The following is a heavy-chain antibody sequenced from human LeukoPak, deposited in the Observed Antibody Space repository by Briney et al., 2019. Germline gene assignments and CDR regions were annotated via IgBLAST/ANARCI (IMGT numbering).Heavy chain of an antibody. J-gene: IGHJ4*02. D-gene: IGHD2-15*01. CDR3: AKGLGYCSGGSCYFDY. V-gene: IGHV3-30*18. CDR1: GFTFSSYG. Sequence: GGSLRLSCAASGFTFSSYGMHWVRQAPGKGLEWVAVISYDGSNKYYADSVKGRFTISRDNSKNTLYLQMNSLRAEDTAEYYCAKGLGYCSGGSCYFDYWGQGTLVTVSS. CDR2: ISYDGSNK.